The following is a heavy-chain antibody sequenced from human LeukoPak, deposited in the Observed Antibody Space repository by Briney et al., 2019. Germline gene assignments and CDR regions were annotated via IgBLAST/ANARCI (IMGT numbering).Heavy chain of an antibody. J-gene: IGHJ3*01. CDR3: ASEEHRLAEAGTSAFDL. V-gene: IGHV3-74*01. Sequence: GGSLRLSCVASGFTFSENWMHWVRQAPGKGLAWVSHINRDGGLTNYADSVKGRFTISRDNARNTVYLQMSSLRVEDTALYFCASEEHRLAEAGTSAFDLGGQGTLVTVSP. CDR1: GFTFSENW. CDR2: INRDGGLT. D-gene: IGHD6-13*01.